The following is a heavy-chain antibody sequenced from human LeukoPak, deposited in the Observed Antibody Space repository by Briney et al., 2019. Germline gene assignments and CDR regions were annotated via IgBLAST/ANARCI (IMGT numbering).Heavy chain of an antibody. CDR3: ARVTSGSSYRPFDY. D-gene: IGHD3-10*01. J-gene: IGHJ4*02. V-gene: IGHV3-7*01. CDR1: GFTFSNYW. Sequence: PGESLRLSCAASGFTFSNYWMSWVRQAPGNGPEWVANIKEDESEKNYVDSVKGRFTISRDSAKNSLYLQMNSLRAEDTAVYYCARVTSGSSYRPFDYWGQGTLVTVSS. CDR2: IKEDESEK.